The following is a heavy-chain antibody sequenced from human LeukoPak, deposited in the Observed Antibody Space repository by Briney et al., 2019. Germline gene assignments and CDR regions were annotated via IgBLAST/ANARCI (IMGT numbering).Heavy chain of an antibody. D-gene: IGHD3-10*01. CDR2: INHSGST. CDR3: ARGKPVVRGAKRPLAFDI. Sequence: SETPSLTCAVYGGSFSGYYWSWLRQPPGKGLEWIGEINHSGSTNYNPSLKSRVTISVDTSKDQFSLKLSSVTAADTAVYYCARGKPVVRGAKRPLAFDIWGQGTMVTVSS. V-gene: IGHV4-34*01. CDR1: GGSFSGYY. J-gene: IGHJ3*02.